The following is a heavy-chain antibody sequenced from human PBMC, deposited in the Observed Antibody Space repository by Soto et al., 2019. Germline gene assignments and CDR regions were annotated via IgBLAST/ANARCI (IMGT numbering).Heavy chain of an antibody. CDR3: ATRARMPKFDY. Sequence: QVQLVESGGGVVQPGRSLRLSCAASGFTFSSYGMHWVRQAPGKGLEWVAVISYDGSKKYYADSVKGRFTISRDNSKNTLYLQMNSLRAEDTAVYYCATRARMPKFDYWGQGTLVTVSS. CDR1: GFTFSSYG. CDR2: ISYDGSKK. V-gene: IGHV3-30*03. D-gene: IGHD2-2*01. J-gene: IGHJ4*02.